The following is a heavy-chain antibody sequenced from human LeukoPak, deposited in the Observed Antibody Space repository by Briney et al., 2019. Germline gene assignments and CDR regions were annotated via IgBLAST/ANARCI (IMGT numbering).Heavy chain of an antibody. Sequence: GGSLRLSCAASGFTFSAYYMSWIRQAPGKGLEWVSYISTTGSTIKYADSVKGRFTISRDNAKNSLFLHMNSLRAEDTAVYYCVRLKAAYTGYDIIDYWGQGILITVSP. J-gene: IGHJ4*02. D-gene: IGHD5-12*01. CDR1: GFTFSAYY. CDR3: VRLKAAYTGYDIIDY. CDR2: ISTTGSTI. V-gene: IGHV3-11*01.